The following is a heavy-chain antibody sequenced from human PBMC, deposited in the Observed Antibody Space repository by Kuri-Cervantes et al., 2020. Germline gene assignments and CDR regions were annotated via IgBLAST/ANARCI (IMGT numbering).Heavy chain of an antibody. V-gene: IGHV3-74*01. CDR2: IRYDGSAT. D-gene: IGHD3-10*01. CDR3: AKPDGSGSYRSTYYYYGMDV. CDR1: EFSLGSYW. J-gene: IGHJ6*02. Sequence: LSLTCAASEFSLGSYWMHWVRQAPGKGLVWVSHIRYDGSATNYAESVKGRFTISRDNSKNTLYLQMNSLRAEDTAVYYCAKPDGSGSYRSTYYYYGMDVWGQGTTVTVSS.